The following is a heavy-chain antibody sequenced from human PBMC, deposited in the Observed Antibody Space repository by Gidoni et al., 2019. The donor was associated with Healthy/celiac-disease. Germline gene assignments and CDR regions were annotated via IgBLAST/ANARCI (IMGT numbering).Heavy chain of an antibody. CDR3: ARGEYYYDSSGYWGRAFDI. CDR1: GFTFSSYW. J-gene: IGHJ3*02. V-gene: IGHV3-7*04. CDR2: IKQDGSEK. Sequence: EVQLVESGGGLVQPGGSLRLSCAASGFTFSSYWMSWVRQAPGKGLEWVANIKQDGSEKYYVDSVKGRFTISRDNAKNSLYLQMNSLRAEDTAVYYCARGEYYYDSSGYWGRAFDIWGQGTMVTVSS. D-gene: IGHD3-22*01.